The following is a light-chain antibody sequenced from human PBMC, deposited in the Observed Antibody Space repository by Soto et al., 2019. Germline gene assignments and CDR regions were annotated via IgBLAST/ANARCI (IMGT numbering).Light chain of an antibody. CDR3: QKRRDWHHT. CDR1: ESVSSY. J-gene: IGKJ5*01. Sequence: EIVLTHSPATLSLSPGERAXXSCRASESVSSYLAWYQQKPGQAHRLLIYDASKRATGITARFSGSGSGTDFTLTISSLEPEAFAVYYCQKRRDWHHTLGQGPRLEI. CDR2: DAS. V-gene: IGKV3-11*01.